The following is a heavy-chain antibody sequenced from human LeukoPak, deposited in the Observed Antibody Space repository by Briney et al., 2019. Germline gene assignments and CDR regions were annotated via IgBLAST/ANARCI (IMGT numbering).Heavy chain of an antibody. Sequence: GGSLRLSCAASGFTFSSYAMHWVRQAPGKGLEWVADISYDGSNKYYADSVKGRFTISRDNSKNTLYLQMNSLRAEDTAVYYSARGGERRGIVVVVAATEDFDYWGQGTLVTVSS. CDR1: GFTFSSYA. J-gene: IGHJ4*02. CDR3: ARGGERRGIVVVVAATEDFDY. CDR2: ISYDGSNK. V-gene: IGHV3-30-3*01. D-gene: IGHD2-15*01.